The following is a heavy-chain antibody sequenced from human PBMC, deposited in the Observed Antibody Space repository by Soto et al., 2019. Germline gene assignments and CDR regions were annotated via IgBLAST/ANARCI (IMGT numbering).Heavy chain of an antibody. Sequence: QVQLVQSGAEVKKPGASVKVSCKASGYTVTSYGISWVRQDPGQGLEWMGWISDYNGNKKYAQKVQGRVTMTTDTSSSTDYRELRCLRSDDTGVYYCAREHNYFDYWGQGTLVTVSS. V-gene: IGHV1-18*01. J-gene: IGHJ4*02. CDR3: AREHNYFDY. CDR1: GYTVTSYG. CDR2: ISDYNGNK. D-gene: IGHD2-21*01.